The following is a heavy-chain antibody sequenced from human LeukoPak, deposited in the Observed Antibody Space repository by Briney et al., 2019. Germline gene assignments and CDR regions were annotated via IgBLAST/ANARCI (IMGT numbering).Heavy chain of an antibody. Sequence: SVKVSCKASEYTFTGYYMHWVRQAPGQGLELMGGIIPIFGTANYAQKFQGRVTITTDESTSTAYMELSSLRSEDTAVYYCALGGVATTNPDAFDIWGQGTMVTVSS. V-gene: IGHV1-69*05. CDR3: ALGGVATTNPDAFDI. D-gene: IGHD5-24*01. CDR2: IIPIFGTA. CDR1: EYTFTGYY. J-gene: IGHJ3*02.